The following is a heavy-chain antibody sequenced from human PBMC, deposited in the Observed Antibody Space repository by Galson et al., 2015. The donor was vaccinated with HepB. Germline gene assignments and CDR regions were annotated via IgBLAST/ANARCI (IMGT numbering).Heavy chain of an antibody. V-gene: IGHV6-1*01. CDR2: TYYRSKWYN. CDR3: ARGSPYYGSGSYYKGVALDY. Sequence: CAISGDSVSSNSAAWNWIRQSPSRGLEWLGRTYYRSKWYNDYAVSVKSRITINPDTSKNQFSLQLNSVTPEDTAVYYCARGSPYYGSGSYYKGVALDYWGQGTLVTVSS. J-gene: IGHJ4*02. CDR1: GDSVSSNSAA. D-gene: IGHD3-10*01.